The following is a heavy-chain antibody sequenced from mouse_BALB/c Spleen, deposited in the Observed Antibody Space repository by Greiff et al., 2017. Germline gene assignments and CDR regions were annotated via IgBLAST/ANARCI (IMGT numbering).Heavy chain of an antibody. D-gene: IGHD1-1*01. Sequence: QVHVKQSGAELAKPGASVKMSCKASGYTFTSYWMHWVKQRPGQGLEWIGYINPSTGYTEYNQKFKDKATLTADKSSSTAYMQLSSLTSEDSAVYYCARSPITTVRFAYWGQGTLVTVSA. CDR3: ARSPITTVRFAY. CDR2: INPSTGYT. CDR1: GYTFTSYW. J-gene: IGHJ3*01. V-gene: IGHV1-7*01.